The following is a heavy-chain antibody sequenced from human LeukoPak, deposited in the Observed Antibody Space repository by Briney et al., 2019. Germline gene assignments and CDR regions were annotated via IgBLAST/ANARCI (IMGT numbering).Heavy chain of an antibody. CDR3: ARGFRGELWWWRHDAFDI. CDR2: INHSGCT. CDR1: GGSISSSSYY. Sequence: TPSETLSLTCTVSGGSISSSSYYWGWIRQPPGKGLEWTGEINHSGCTNYNPSLKSRVTISVDTSKNQFSLKLSPVTAADTAVYYCARGFRGELWWWRHDAFDIWGQGTMVTVSS. V-gene: IGHV4-39*07. J-gene: IGHJ3*02. D-gene: IGHD2-21*01.